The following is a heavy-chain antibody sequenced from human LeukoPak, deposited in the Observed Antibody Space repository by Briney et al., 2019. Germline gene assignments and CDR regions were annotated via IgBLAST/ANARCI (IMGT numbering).Heavy chain of an antibody. CDR3: AKEIWPTATTPGRTYFDY. Sequence: SGGSLRLSCAASGFTFSSYGMHWVRQAPGKGLEWVAFIRYDGSNKYYADSVKGRFTISRDNSKNTLYLQMNSLRTEDTAVYYCAKEIWPTATTPGRTYFDYWGQGALVTVSS. CDR1: GFTFSSYG. J-gene: IGHJ4*02. D-gene: IGHD4-17*01. CDR2: IRYDGSNK. V-gene: IGHV3-30*02.